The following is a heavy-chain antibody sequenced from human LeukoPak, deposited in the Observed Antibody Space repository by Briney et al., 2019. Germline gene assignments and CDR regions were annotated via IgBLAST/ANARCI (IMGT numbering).Heavy chain of an antibody. Sequence: GGSLRLSCTASGFTFSSYSMNWVRQAPGKGLEWVSSISSSSSYIYYADSVKGRFTISRDNAKNSLYLQMNSLRAEDTAVYYCARAGAVVGPAATHALDIWGQGTMVTVSS. V-gene: IGHV3-21*01. CDR2: ISSSSSYI. D-gene: IGHD2-2*01. CDR1: GFTFSSYS. CDR3: ARAGAVVGPAATHALDI. J-gene: IGHJ3*02.